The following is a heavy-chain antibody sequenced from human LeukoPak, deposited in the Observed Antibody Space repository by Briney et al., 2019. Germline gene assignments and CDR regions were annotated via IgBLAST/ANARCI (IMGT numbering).Heavy chain of an antibody. CDR2: ISSSSSYI. V-gene: IGHV3-21*01. J-gene: IGHJ4*02. Sequence: GGSLRLSCAASGFTFSSYSMNWVRQAPGKGLEWVSSISSSSSYIYYADSVKGRFTISRDNAKNSLYLQMNSLRAEDTAVYYCARGRVGAGGPFDYWGQGTLVTVSS. CDR1: GFTFSSYS. D-gene: IGHD1-26*01. CDR3: ARGRVGAGGPFDY.